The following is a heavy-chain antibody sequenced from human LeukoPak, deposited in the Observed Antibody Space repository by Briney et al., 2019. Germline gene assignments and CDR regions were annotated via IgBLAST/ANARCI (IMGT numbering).Heavy chain of an antibody. D-gene: IGHD3-22*01. CDR2: ISAHNENT. V-gene: IGHV1-18*01. Sequence: GASVKVSCKASGYNFSTYGITWVRQAPGQGLEWRGLISAHNENTNYAQKFQGRVTMTRDISTTTAYMELRSLTSDDTAVYYCEGSYYDSTGYYDYWGQGTLVTVSS. J-gene: IGHJ4*02. CDR1: GYNFSTYG. CDR3: EGSYYDSTGYYDY.